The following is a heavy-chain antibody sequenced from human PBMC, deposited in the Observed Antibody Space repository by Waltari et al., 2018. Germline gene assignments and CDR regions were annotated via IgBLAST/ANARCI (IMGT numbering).Heavy chain of an antibody. CDR3: ARDGSTDPYYYYMDV. CDR2: INAGNGNT. V-gene: IGHV1-3*03. J-gene: IGHJ6*03. Sequence: QVQLVQSGAEVKKPGASVKVSCKASGYTFTSYATHWVRQAPGQRLEWMGWINAGNGNTKYSQEFQGRVTITRDTSASTAYMELSSLRSEDMAVYYCARDGSTDPYYYYMDVWGKGTTVTVSS. CDR1: GYTFTSYA.